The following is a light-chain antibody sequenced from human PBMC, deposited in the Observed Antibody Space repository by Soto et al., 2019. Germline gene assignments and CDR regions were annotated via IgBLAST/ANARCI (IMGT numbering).Light chain of an antibody. V-gene: IGKV1-39*01. CDR2: AAT. J-gene: IGKJ1*01. Sequence: DIQMTQSPSSLSASVGDRVXIXCRASQSISSYLNWYPHKPGKAPNLLIYAATTLQSGVPSRFSGSGSGTDFTLTISSLQPEDFATYYCQQSYSNPRTFGQGTKVDIK. CDR1: QSISSY. CDR3: QQSYSNPRT.